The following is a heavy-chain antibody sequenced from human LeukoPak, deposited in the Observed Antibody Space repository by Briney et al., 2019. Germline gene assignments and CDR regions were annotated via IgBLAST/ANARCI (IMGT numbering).Heavy chain of an antibody. CDR3: AKGVWTDYTITHFDY. CDR1: GFSFSSYA. D-gene: IGHD3/OR15-3a*01. V-gene: IGHV3-23*01. J-gene: IGHJ4*02. Sequence: GGSLRLSCAASGFSFSSYAMTWVRQAPGKGLEWVSGIVGSGGGTYYADSVKGRFTLSRDNSKNTLYLQMNSLRAEDTAVYYCAKGVWTDYTITHFDYWGQGTLVTVSS. CDR2: IVGSGGGT.